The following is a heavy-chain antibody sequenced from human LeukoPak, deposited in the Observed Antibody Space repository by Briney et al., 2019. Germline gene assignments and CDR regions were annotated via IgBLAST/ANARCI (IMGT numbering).Heavy chain of an antibody. Sequence: GGSLRLSCAASGFTFSDYYMSWTRQAPGKGLEWVSYISSSGSTIYYADSVKGRFTISRDNAKNSLYLQMNSLRAEDTAVYYCARMVYSGYDLNYFDYWGQGTLVTVSS. CDR3: ARMVYSGYDLNYFDY. V-gene: IGHV3-11*04. CDR2: ISSSGSTI. CDR1: GFTFSDYY. J-gene: IGHJ4*02. D-gene: IGHD5-12*01.